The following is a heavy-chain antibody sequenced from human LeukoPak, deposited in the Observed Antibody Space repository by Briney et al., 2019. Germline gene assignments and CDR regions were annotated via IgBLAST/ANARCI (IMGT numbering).Heavy chain of an antibody. CDR2: ISGSGNSI. CDR1: GFIFNAHS. CDR3: AKGTGASAWLADY. Sequence: PGGSLRLSCAASGFIFNAHSINWVRQAPGKRLEWVSYISGSGNSIDYADSVGGRFTIYRDSAKNSVYLQMNNLRAEDTAVYYCAKGTGASAWLADYWGQGTLVTVSS. V-gene: IGHV3-48*01. J-gene: IGHJ4*02. D-gene: IGHD6-19*01.